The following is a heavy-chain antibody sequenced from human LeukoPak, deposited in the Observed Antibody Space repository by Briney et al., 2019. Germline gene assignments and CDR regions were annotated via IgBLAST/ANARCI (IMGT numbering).Heavy chain of an antibody. CDR1: GFTFSGSA. Sequence: PGGSLRLSCAASGFTFSGSAMHWVRQASGKGLEWVGRIRSKANSYATAYAASVKGRFTISRDDLKNTAYLQMNSLKTEDTAVYYCTVTYYDFWSGYYPLDYWGQGTLVTVSS. J-gene: IGHJ4*02. CDR3: TVTYYDFWSGYYPLDY. V-gene: IGHV3-73*01. CDR2: IRSKANSYAT. D-gene: IGHD3-3*01.